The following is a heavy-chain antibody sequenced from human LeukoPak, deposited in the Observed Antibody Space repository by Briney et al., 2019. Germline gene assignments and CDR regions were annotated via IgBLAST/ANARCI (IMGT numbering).Heavy chain of an antibody. Sequence: SETLSLTCTVSGGSVSSTTYYWSWIRQPPGKGLEWIASINYSGSTYYNPSLKSRVTISVDTSENQFSLKLSSVTAADTAVYYCARYVVYGSGKYFFDYWGQGTLVTVSS. CDR2: INYSGST. J-gene: IGHJ4*02. CDR3: ARYVVYGSGKYFFDY. CDR1: GGSVSSTTYY. V-gene: IGHV4-39*01. D-gene: IGHD3-10*01.